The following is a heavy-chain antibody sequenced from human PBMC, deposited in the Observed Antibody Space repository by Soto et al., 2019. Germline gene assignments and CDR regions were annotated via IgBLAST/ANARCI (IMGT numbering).Heavy chain of an antibody. D-gene: IGHD5-18*01. CDR2: ISYDGSNK. Sequence: PGGSLRLSCVASGFTFSSNAMHWVRQAPDKGLEWVAVISYDGSNKYYADSVKGRFTISRDNSKNTLYLQMNSLRAEDTAVYYCARGIQLWFQLDYWGQGTLVTVSS. J-gene: IGHJ4*02. CDR1: GFTFSSNA. V-gene: IGHV3-30-3*01. CDR3: ARGIQLWFQLDY.